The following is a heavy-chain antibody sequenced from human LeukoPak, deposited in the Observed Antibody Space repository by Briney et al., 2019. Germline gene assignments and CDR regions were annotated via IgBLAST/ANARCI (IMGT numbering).Heavy chain of an antibody. Sequence: PSETLSLTCAVSGGSIRSGGYSWSWIRQPPGRGLEWIGYIYYSGSTYYNPSLKSRVTISVDTSKNQFSLKLSSVTAADTAVYYCARGGYYGSGNDFRFDPWGQGTLVTVSS. V-gene: IGHV4-30-4*07. D-gene: IGHD3-10*01. CDR3: ARGGYYGSGNDFRFDP. CDR2: IYYSGST. CDR1: GGSIRSGGYS. J-gene: IGHJ5*02.